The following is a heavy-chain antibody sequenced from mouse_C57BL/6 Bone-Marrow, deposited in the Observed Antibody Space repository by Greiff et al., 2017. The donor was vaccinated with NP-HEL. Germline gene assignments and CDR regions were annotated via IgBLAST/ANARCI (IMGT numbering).Heavy chain of an antibody. CDR1: GYTFTSYW. CDR3: ARDYGSSYEYFDD. J-gene: IGHJ2*01. D-gene: IGHD1-1*01. Sequence: QVQLQQPGAELVKPGASVKMSCKASGYTFTSYWITWVKQRPGQGLEWIGDIYPGSGSTNYNEKFKSKATLTVDTSSSTAYMQRSSLTSEASAVYYCARDYGSSYEYFDDWGQGTTLTVSS. CDR2: IYPGSGST. V-gene: IGHV1-55*01.